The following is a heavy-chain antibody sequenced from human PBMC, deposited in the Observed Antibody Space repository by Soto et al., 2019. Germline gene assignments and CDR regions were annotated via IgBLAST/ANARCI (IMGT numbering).Heavy chain of an antibody. Sequence: SVKVSCKASGGTFINHAFSWVRQAPGQGLEWMGGIIPMFGTADYSQKFQGRVTITADESTTTAHMELSSLRSDDSAVYYCARDDATYCGGDCYRYFFYGLDVWGQGTTVTVSS. D-gene: IGHD2-21*02. CDR3: ARDDATYCGGDCYRYFFYGLDV. V-gene: IGHV1-69*13. CDR2: IIPMFGTA. J-gene: IGHJ6*02. CDR1: GGTFINHA.